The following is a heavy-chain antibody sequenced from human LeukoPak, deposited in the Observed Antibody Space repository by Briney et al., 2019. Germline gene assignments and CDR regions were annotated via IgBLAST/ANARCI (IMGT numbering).Heavy chain of an antibody. V-gene: IGHV3-66*01. Sequence: PGGSLRLSCAASGLTVSSNYMNWVRQAAGKGLEWVSVIYSGGSTYYADSVKGRFIISRDNSRNTLYLQMNSLRAEDTAVYYCARDSNSYYYFDYWGQGTLVTVSS. J-gene: IGHJ4*02. CDR3: ARDSNSYYYFDY. CDR2: IYSGGST. D-gene: IGHD1-26*01. CDR1: GLTVSSNY.